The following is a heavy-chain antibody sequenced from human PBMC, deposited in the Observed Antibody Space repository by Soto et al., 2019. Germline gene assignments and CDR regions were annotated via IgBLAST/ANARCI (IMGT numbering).Heavy chain of an antibody. V-gene: IGHV3-23*01. CDR1: GFTLSSYV. Sequence: LRLSCVASGFTLSSYVTSWVRQAPGKGLEWVSGISAGSGSTHYADSVKGRFTISRDNSKNTLYLQMNSLRAEDTALYYCAIRPTGYPNWFGPWGQGTLVTVSS. D-gene: IGHD3-9*01. J-gene: IGHJ5*02. CDR2: ISAGSGST. CDR3: AIRPTGYPNWFGP.